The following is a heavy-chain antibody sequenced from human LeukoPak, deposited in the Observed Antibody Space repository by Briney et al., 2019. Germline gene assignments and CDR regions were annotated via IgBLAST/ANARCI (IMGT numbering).Heavy chain of an antibody. CDR2: IRQDGGNT. J-gene: IGHJ4*02. V-gene: IGHV3-7*03. CDR1: GFTFSDYG. Sequence: GGSLRLSCAASGFTFSDYGMNWVRQAPGKGLEWVSHIRQDGGNTYYADSVKGRFTISRDNAKNSLYLQMNSLRAEDTAVYYCWRNSYILQGVWAAAPRGYWGQGTLVPVPP. CDR3: WRNSYILQGVWAAAPRGY. D-gene: IGHD2-2*01.